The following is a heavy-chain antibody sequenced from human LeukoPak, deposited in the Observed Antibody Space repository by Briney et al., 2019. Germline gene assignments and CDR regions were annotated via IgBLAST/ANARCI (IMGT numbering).Heavy chain of an antibody. Sequence: PGGSLRLSCAASGFTFNNYGMHWVRQAPGKGLEWVASMSYDELNYYYADSVRGRFTISKDSSKNTLYLQMNSLRPEDTAVYYCAKPDIAFFDWLLSFDYWGLGTLVTVSS. CDR3: AKPDIAFFDWLLSFDY. CDR1: GFTFNNYG. D-gene: IGHD3-3*02. J-gene: IGHJ4*02. V-gene: IGHV3-30*02. CDR2: MSYDELNY.